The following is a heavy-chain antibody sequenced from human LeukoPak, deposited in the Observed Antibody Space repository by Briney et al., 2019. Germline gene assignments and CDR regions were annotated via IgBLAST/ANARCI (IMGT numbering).Heavy chain of an antibody. CDR3: ARGYDTYHYSFHY. D-gene: IGHD3-9*01. CDR2: IFDSGST. CDR1: GGSISPYY. J-gene: IGHJ4*02. Sequence: SETLSLTCTVSGGSISPYYWSWIRQPPGKGLEWIGHIFDSGSTNYNPSLKSRVTILVDTSKNQFSLKLSSVTAADTAAYYCARGYDTYHYSFHYWGQGTLVTVSS. V-gene: IGHV4-59*01.